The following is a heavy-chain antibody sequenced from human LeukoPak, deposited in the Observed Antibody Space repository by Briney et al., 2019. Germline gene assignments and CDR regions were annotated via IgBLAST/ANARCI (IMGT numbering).Heavy chain of an antibody. V-gene: IGHV3-53*01. CDR3: ARSGGSYSSGWYDSGDAFDI. CDR2: MYAGGST. D-gene: IGHD6-19*01. CDR1: GFSVSNNY. Sequence: GGSLRLSCAASGFSVSNNYVNWVRQAPGKGLEWVSVMYAGGSTVYADSVKGRFTISRDNAKNSLYLQMNSLRAEDTAVYYCARSGGSYSSGWYDSGDAFDIWGQGTMVTVSS. J-gene: IGHJ3*02.